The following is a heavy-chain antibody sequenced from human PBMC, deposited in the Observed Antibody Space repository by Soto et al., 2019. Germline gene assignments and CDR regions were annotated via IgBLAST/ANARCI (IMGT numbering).Heavy chain of an antibody. CDR1: GFTFTSYA. CDR3: AKGASGLYNYFDY. CDR2: ISGSGGST. Sequence: EVQLLESGGGLVQPGGSLILSCAASGFTFTSYAMNWVRQTPGKGLEWVSTISGSGGSTYYADSVKGRFTISRDNSRNTLYLQMNSLRAEDTAVYYCAKGASGLYNYFDYWGQGTLVTVSS. D-gene: IGHD3-22*01. V-gene: IGHV3-23*01. J-gene: IGHJ4*02.